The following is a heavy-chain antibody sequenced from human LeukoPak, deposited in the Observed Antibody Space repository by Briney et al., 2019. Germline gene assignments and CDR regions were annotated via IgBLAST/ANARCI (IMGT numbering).Heavy chain of an antibody. D-gene: IGHD6-13*01. CDR3: ARADSSSWFSSRYYFDY. CDR1: GYTFTGYY. CDR2: INPNSGGT. Sequence: ASAKVSCKASGYTFTGYYMHWVRQAPGQGLEWMGWINPNSGGTNYAQKFQGRVTMTRDTSISTAYMELSRLRSDDTAVYYCARADSSSWFSSRYYFDYWGQGTLVTVSS. V-gene: IGHV1-2*02. J-gene: IGHJ4*02.